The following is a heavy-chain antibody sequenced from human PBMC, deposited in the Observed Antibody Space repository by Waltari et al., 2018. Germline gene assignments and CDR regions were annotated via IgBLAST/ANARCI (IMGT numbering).Heavy chain of an antibody. D-gene: IGHD3-3*01. Sequence: QVQLVQSGAEVKKPGSSVKVSCKASGGTFSIYTISWVRPSHGHGLEWMGRIIPILGIANYAQKFQGRVTITADKSTSTAYMELSSLRSEDTAVYYCARSNSTYYDFWSGYFWFDPWGQGTLVTVSS. CDR2: IIPILGIA. CDR1: GGTFSIYT. CDR3: ARSNSTYYDFWSGYFWFDP. J-gene: IGHJ5*02. V-gene: IGHV1-69*02.